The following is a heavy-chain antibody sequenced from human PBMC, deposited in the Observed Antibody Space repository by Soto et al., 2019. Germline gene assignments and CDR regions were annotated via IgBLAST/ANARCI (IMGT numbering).Heavy chain of an antibody. CDR2: IYHSGST. CDR1: GGSISSGGYS. CDR3: ARAGSRGDTNYNWFDP. D-gene: IGHD3-10*01. Sequence: SETLSLTCAVSGGSISSGGYSWSWIRQPPGKGLEWIGYIYHSGSTYYNPSLKSRVTISVDRSKNQFSLKLSSVTAADTAVYYCARAGSRGDTNYNWFDPWGQGTLVTVSS. V-gene: IGHV4-30-2*01. J-gene: IGHJ5*02.